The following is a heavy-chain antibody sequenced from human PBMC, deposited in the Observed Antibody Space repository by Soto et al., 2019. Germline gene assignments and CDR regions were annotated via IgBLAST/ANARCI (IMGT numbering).Heavy chain of an antibody. D-gene: IGHD3-22*01. CDR2: LYSGGNT. Sequence: EVQLVESGGGLIQPGGSLRLSCAVSGFTVSRNYMNWVRQAPGKGLEWVSVLYSGGNTYYADSVKGRFTISSDNSKNTLYLQMNSLRADDTAVYYCARIEVSYSRGHPFDSWGQGTLVTVSS. J-gene: IGHJ4*02. V-gene: IGHV3-53*01. CDR3: ARIEVSYSRGHPFDS. CDR1: GFTVSRNY.